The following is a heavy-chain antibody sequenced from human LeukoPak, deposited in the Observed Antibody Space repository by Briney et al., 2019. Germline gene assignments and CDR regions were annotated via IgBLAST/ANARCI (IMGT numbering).Heavy chain of an antibody. J-gene: IGHJ4*02. CDR2: INHSGST. CDR3: ARGGVWSYRTTLYY. D-gene: IGHD3-16*02. CDR1: GGSFSGYY. Sequence: SETLSLTCAVYGGSFSGYYWSWIRQPPGKGLERIGEINHSGSTNYNPSLKSRVTISVDTSKNQFSLKLSSVTAADTAVYYCARGGVWSYRTTLYYWGQGTLVTVSS. V-gene: IGHV4-34*01.